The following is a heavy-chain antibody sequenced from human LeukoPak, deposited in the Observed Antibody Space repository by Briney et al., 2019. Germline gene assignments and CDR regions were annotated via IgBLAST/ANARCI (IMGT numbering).Heavy chain of an antibody. CDR2: INSDGSST. CDR3: AKDGAAAGSYYYYYMDV. Sequence: GGSLRLSCAASRFTFSTYWMHWVRQAPGKGLVWVSRINSDGSSTGYADSVKGRFTISRDNSKNTLYLQMNSLRAEDTAVYYCAKDGAAAGSYYYYYMDVWGKGTTVTISS. CDR1: RFTFSTYW. V-gene: IGHV3-74*01. D-gene: IGHD6-25*01. J-gene: IGHJ6*03.